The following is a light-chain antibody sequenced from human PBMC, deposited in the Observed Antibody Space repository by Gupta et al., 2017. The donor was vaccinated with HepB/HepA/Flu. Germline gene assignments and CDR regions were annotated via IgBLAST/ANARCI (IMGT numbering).Light chain of an antibody. J-gene: IGLJ3*02. CDR1: SSNIGAGYD. Sequence: SVLTQPPSVSGAPGQRVTISCTGSSSNIGAGYDVYWYQQLPGTAPNLLISGNTNRPSGVPDRFSGSKSGTSASLAITGLQAEDEADYYCQSYDSSLSVSVFGGGTKLTVL. CDR3: QSYDSSLSVSV. V-gene: IGLV1-40*01. CDR2: GNT.